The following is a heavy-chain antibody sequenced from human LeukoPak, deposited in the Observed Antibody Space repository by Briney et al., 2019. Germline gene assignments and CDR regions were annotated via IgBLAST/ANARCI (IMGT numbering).Heavy chain of an antibody. CDR2: IYYSGST. V-gene: IGHV4-59*12. D-gene: IGHD3-22*01. CDR3: ASAGHDGIGYKVC. CDR1: GGSISSYY. Sequence: PSETLSLTCTVSGGSISSYYWSWIRQPPGKGLEWIGYIYYSGSTNYNPSLKSRVTISVDTSKNQFSLKLSSVTAADTAVYYCASAGHDGIGYKVCWGQGTLVTVSS. J-gene: IGHJ4*02.